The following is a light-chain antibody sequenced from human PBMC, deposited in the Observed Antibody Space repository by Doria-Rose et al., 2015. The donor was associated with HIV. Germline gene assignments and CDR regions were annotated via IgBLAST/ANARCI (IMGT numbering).Light chain of an antibody. Sequence: DIRVAQSPSSVSASVGDRVSITCRASQGISSWLAWYQQKPGKAPKLLIYSASSLQSEVPSRFSGSGSGTDFTLAISNLQPEDFAIYYCQQDNSFPRTCGGGTKVEIK. CDR3: QQDNSFPRT. V-gene: IGKV1D-12*01. CDR2: SAS. J-gene: IGKJ4*02. CDR1: QGISSW.